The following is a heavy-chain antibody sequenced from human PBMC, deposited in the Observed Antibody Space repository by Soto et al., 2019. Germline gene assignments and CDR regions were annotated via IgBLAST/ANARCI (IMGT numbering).Heavy chain of an antibody. D-gene: IGHD3-10*01. CDR2: ISTIDIV. V-gene: IGHV3-48*03. CDR1: GFSFSGLE. J-gene: IGHJ6*02. CDR3: ARDRGWGSGSYYKRPTSGPLLEYYYGMDV. Sequence: GVYLRLSCAASGFSFSGLEMNWVRQAPGKGLDWISYISTIDIVYYADSVKGRFTISRDIAKNSLSLQMNSLRAEDTAVYYCARDRGWGSGSYYKRPTSGPLLEYYYGMDVWGQGNTVTVSS.